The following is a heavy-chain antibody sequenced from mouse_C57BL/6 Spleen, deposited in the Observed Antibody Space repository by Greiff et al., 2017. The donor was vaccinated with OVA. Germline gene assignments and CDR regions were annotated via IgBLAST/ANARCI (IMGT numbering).Heavy chain of an antibody. J-gene: IGHJ1*03. CDR2: IYPGDGDT. V-gene: IGHV1-82*01. Sequence: QVQLKQSGPELVKPGASVKISCKASGYAFSSSWMNWVKQRPGKGLEWIGRIYPGDGDTNYNGKFKGKATLTADKSSSTAYMQLSSLTSEDSAVYFYASNWDWYFDVWGTGTTVTVSS. CDR1: GYAFSSSW. CDR3: ASNWDWYFDV. D-gene: IGHD4-1*01.